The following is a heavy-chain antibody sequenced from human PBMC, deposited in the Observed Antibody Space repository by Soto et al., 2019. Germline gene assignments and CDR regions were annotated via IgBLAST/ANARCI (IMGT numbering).Heavy chain of an antibody. J-gene: IGHJ3*02. CDR2: IYYSGST. D-gene: IGHD3-3*01. CDR1: GGSISSGDYY. Sequence: PSETLSLTCTVSGGSISSGDYYWSWIRQPPGKGLEWIGYIYYSGSTYYNPSLKSRVTISVDTSKNQFSLKLSSVTAADTAVYYCAGALVEWLLLDAFDIWGQGTMVTVSS. V-gene: IGHV4-30-4*01. CDR3: AGALVEWLLLDAFDI.